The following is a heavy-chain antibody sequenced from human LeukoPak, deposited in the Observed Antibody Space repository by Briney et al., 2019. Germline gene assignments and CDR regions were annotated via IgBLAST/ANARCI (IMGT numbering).Heavy chain of an antibody. Sequence: VRTLRLSCAASGFTFSRYGTSWVRQAPGQGLEWVSAIRGSGGSTYSADSVKGRFTISRDNSKNTLYLQMNSLRAEDTAVYYCSKAPHDYGGNSPRSYYYYYMDVWGKGTTVTISS. D-gene: IGHD4-23*01. CDR3: SKAPHDYGGNSPRSYYYYYMDV. CDR1: GFTFSRYG. CDR2: IRGSGGST. J-gene: IGHJ6*03. V-gene: IGHV3-23*01.